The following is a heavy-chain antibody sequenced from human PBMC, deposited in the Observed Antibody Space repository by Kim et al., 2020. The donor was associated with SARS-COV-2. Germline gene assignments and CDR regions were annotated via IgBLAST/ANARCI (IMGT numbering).Heavy chain of an antibody. CDR3: ARVCSDICWFDP. V-gene: IGHV1-2*02. J-gene: IGHJ5*02. D-gene: IGHD3-9*01. Sequence: NYAPKCQGRVTMTRDTSISTAYRGLSRLRSDDTAVYYCARVCSDICWFDPWGQGTLVTVSS.